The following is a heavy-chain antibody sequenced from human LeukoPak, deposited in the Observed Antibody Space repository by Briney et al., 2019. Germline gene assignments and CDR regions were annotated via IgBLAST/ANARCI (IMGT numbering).Heavy chain of an antibody. CDR2: IYYSGST. D-gene: IGHD3-10*01. CDR1: GGSIGSSSYY. J-gene: IGHJ6*03. Sequence: SETLSLTCTVSGGSIGSSSYYWGWIRQPPGKGPEWIGTIYYSGSTYYNPSLKSRVTISVDTSKNQFSLNLSSVTAADTAVYYCARHFTMRISGNPYYYYMDVWGKGTTVTVSS. V-gene: IGHV4-39*01. CDR3: ARHFTMRISGNPYYYYMDV.